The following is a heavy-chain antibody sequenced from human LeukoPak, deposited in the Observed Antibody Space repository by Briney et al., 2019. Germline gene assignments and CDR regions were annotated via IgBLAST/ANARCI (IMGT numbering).Heavy chain of an antibody. CDR3: ARGTYNHESTSHYFYYMDV. J-gene: IGHJ6*03. CDR1: GGSISSYY. D-gene: IGHD1-14*01. CDR2: IYYSGST. Sequence: SETLSLTCTVSGGSISSYYWSWIRQPPGKGLEWFGYIYYSGSTSYNPSLKSRVTISVDTSKNQFSLKLSSVTAADTAVYYCARGTYNHESTSHYFYYMDVWGKGTTVTVSS. V-gene: IGHV4-59*01.